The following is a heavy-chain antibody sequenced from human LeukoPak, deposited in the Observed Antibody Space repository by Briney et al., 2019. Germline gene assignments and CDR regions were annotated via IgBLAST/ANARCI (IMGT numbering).Heavy chain of an antibody. CDR1: GYTFTSYD. J-gene: IGHJ6*03. D-gene: IGHD3-9*01. CDR3: ALTPYYYYMDV. CDR2: MNPNSGNT. V-gene: IGHV1-8*01. Sequence: ASVKVSCKASGYTFTSYDINWVRQATGQGLEWMGWMNPNSGNTGYALKFQGRVTMTRNTSISTAYMELSSLRSEDTAVYYCALTPYYYYMDVWGKGTTVTVSS.